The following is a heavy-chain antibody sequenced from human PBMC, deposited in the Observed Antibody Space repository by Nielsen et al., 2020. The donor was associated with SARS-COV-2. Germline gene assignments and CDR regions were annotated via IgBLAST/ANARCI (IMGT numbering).Heavy chain of an antibody. D-gene: IGHD3-3*01. CDR2: IKQDGSEK. V-gene: IGHV3-7*03. J-gene: IGHJ4*02. CDR1: GFTFSSYG. CDR3: AKDWGYDFWSGSVDY. Sequence: GESLKISCAASGFTFSSYGMHWVRQAPGKGLEWVANIKQDGSEKYYVDSVKGRFTISRDNAKNSLYLQMNSLRAEDTAVYYCAKDWGYDFWSGSVDYWGPGTLVTVSS.